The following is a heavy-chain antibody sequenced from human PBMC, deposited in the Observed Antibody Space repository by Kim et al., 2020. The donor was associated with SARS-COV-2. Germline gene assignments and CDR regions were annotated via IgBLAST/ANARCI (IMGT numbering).Heavy chain of an antibody. V-gene: IGHV3-9*01. D-gene: IGHD1-1*01. Sequence: GYEDSVKGRFTISGDNAKNSLYLQMNSLRAEDTALYYCAKDGTGTLYYGMDVWGQGTTVTVSS. CDR3: AKDGTGTLYYGMDV. J-gene: IGHJ6*02.